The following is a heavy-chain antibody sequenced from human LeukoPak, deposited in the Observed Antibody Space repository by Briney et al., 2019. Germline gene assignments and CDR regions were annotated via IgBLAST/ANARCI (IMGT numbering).Heavy chain of an antibody. CDR3: ARDFSKGLGAFDI. CDR1: GFTFSSYS. V-gene: IGHV3-21*01. CDR2: ISSSSSYI. Sequence: GGSLRLSCAASGFTFSSYSMNWVRQAPGKGLECVSSISSSSSYIYYADSVKGRFTISRDNAKNSLYLQMNSLRAEDTAVYYCARDFSKGLGAFDIWGQGTMVTVSS. D-gene: IGHD2/OR15-2a*01. J-gene: IGHJ3*02.